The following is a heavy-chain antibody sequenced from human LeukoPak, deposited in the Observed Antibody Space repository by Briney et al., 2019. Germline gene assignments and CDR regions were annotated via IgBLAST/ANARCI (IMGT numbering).Heavy chain of an antibody. CDR3: ARVGSSSWFYYYYGMDV. CDR1: GFTFSSYW. J-gene: IGHJ6*04. CDR2: IKQDGSEK. D-gene: IGHD6-13*01. Sequence: GGSLRLSCAASGFTFSSYWMSWVRQAPGKGLEWVANIKQDGSEKYYVDSVKGRFTISRDNAKNPLYLQMNSLRAEDTAVYYCARVGSSSWFYYYYGMDVWGKGTTVTVSS. V-gene: IGHV3-7*03.